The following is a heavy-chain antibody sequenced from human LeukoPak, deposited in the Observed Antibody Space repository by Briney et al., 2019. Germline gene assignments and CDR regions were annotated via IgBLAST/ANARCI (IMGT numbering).Heavy chain of an antibody. CDR2: IYFAGSA. CDR3: AGSLGYSSDSYYYGMDV. V-gene: IGHV3-66*01. J-gene: IGHJ6*02. Sequence: GGSLRLSCAASGFTVSSNYMSWVRQAPGKGLEWVSVIYFAGSAYYADSVKGRFTISRDDSKNTVYLQMDILSADDTAVYYCAGSLGYSSDSYYYGMDVWGQGTTVIVSS. CDR1: GFTVSSNY. D-gene: IGHD5-12*01.